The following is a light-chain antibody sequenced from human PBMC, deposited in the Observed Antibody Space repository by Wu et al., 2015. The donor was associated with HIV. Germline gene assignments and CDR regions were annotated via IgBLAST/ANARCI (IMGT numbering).Light chain of an antibody. V-gene: IGKV3-15*01. Sequence: EIVMTQSPATLSVSPGERATLSCRASQSVSSNLGWYQQKPGQAPRLLIYGASTRATGIPARFRGSGSGTEFTLTISSLQSEDFAVYYCQQYNNWPRTFGQGTKVEIK. CDR2: GAS. J-gene: IGKJ1*01. CDR1: QSVSSN. CDR3: QQYNNWPRT.